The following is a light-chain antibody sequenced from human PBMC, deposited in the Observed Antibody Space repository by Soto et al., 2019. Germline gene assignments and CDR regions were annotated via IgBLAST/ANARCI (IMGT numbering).Light chain of an antibody. CDR3: QSYDNTLSARYV. CDR1: NSNIGAGYD. CDR2: GNS. V-gene: IGLV1-40*01. Sequence: QTVVTQPPSVSGAPGQRVTIACTGNNSNIGAGYDVHWYRLFPGGAPTLLISGNSNRPSGVPDRFSGSKSGTSASLAITGLQADDEGDYYCQSYDNTLSARYVFGTGTQLTVL. J-gene: IGLJ6*01.